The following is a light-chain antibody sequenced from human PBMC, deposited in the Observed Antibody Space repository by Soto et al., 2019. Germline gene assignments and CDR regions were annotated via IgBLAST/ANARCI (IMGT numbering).Light chain of an antibody. Sequence: EIVMTQSPATLSASPGETATLSCRASQSVSSNLAWYQQKPGQAPRLLIYGASTRATGIPARFSGSGSGTEFTLTISSLESEDFAVYYCQQHKNWTPFGQGTRLEIK. CDR1: QSVSSN. V-gene: IGKV3D-15*01. CDR3: QQHKNWTP. J-gene: IGKJ5*01. CDR2: GAS.